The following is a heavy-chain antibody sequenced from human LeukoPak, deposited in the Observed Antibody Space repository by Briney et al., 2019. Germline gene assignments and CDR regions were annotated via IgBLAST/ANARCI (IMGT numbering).Heavy chain of an antibody. D-gene: IGHD3-10*01. CDR3: ARTFYGSGSYSPPLGY. Sequence: LGGSLKISCKGSGYSFTSYWIGGGRQLPGKGLEGMGIIYTGDSDTRYSPSFQGQVTISADKSIRTPYLQWSSLKASDTAMYYCARTFYGSGSYSPPLGYWGQGTLVTVSS. V-gene: IGHV5-51*01. CDR1: GYSFTSYW. J-gene: IGHJ4*02. CDR2: IYTGDSDT.